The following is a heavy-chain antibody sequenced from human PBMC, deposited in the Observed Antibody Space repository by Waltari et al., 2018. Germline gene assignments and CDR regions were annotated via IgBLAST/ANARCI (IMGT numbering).Heavy chain of an antibody. D-gene: IGHD1-26*01. CDR2: IYSGGST. V-gene: IGHV3-23*03. CDR1: GFTFSSYA. CDR3: AKDLAAGGAFDI. Sequence: EVQLLESGGGLVQPGGSLRLSCAATGFTFSSYAMSWVRQAPGKGLEWVSVIYSGGSTYYADSVKGRFTISRDNSKNTLYLQMNSLRAEDTAVYYCAKDLAAGGAFDIWGQGTMVTVSS. J-gene: IGHJ3*02.